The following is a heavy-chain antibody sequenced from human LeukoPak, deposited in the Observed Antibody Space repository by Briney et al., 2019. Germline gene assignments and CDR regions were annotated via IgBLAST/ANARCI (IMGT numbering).Heavy chain of an antibody. J-gene: IGHJ4*02. CDR2: ISGNGGRA. V-gene: IGHV3-23*01. CDR3: AIENASEWLLLRSYFDC. Sequence: GGSLRLSCAASGFTFSSYAMSWVRQAPGKGLEWVSAISGNGGRAYYAAPVKGRVTISRDNSKTTLYLQMNSLRAEDTAVYYCAIENASEWLLLRSYFDCCGEGTLVTVSP. D-gene: IGHD3-22*01. CDR1: GFTFSSYA.